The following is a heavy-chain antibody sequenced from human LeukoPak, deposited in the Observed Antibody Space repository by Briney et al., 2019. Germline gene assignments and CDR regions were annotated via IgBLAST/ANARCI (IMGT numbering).Heavy chain of an antibody. D-gene: IGHD3-10*01. CDR1: GFNFGSYS. V-gene: IGHV3-23*01. CDR2: ISADSATT. Sequence: GGSLRLSCAASGFNFGSYSMTWVRQAPGKGLEWVSVISADSATTFYADSVKGRFTISRDNAKNSLYLQMNSLRAEDTAVYYCAKGATMVRGVIMNYYYYYMDVWGKGTTVTVSS. J-gene: IGHJ6*03. CDR3: AKGATMVRGVIMNYYYYYMDV.